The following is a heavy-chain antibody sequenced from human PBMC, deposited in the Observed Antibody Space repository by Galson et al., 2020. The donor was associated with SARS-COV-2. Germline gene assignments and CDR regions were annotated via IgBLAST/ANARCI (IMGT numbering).Heavy chain of an antibody. CDR3: ARECGSYYAGAGDY. J-gene: IGHJ4*02. CDR2: IYTSGST. Sequence: SETLSLTCTVSGGTISSGSYYWSWIRQPAGKGLEWIVRIYTSGSTNYNPSLKSRATISVDTAKNQFSLKQSSVTAAATAVYYWARECGSYYAGAGDYWRLGDLFTGSS. CDR1: GGTISSGSYY. V-gene: IGHV4-61*02. D-gene: IGHD1-26*01.